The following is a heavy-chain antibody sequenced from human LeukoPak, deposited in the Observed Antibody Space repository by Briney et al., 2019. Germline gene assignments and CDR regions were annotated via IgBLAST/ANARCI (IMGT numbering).Heavy chain of an antibody. V-gene: IGHV1-3*01. Sequence: ASVKVSCTASGYTFTSYAMHWVRQAPGQRLEWMGWINAGNGNTKYSQKFQGRVTITRDTSASTAYMELSSLRSDDTTVYYCARVRVAVAEYYFDYWGQGTLVTVSS. CDR3: ARVRVAVAEYYFDY. J-gene: IGHJ4*02. D-gene: IGHD6-19*01. CDR2: INAGNGNT. CDR1: GYTFTSYA.